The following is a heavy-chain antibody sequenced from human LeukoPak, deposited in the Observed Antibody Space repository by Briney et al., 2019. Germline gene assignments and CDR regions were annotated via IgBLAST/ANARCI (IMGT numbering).Heavy chain of an antibody. CDR3: AGRWLQYD. V-gene: IGHV3-23*01. CDR1: GFTFSSYV. CDR2: ISGSGGST. J-gene: IGHJ4*02. D-gene: IGHD5-24*01. Sequence: PGGSLRLSCASSGFTFSSYVMSWVRQAPGKGLEWVSSISGSGGSTYYADSVKGRFTISRDNSKNTLYLQMNTLRAEDTAVYYCAGRWLQYDWGQGTLVTVSS.